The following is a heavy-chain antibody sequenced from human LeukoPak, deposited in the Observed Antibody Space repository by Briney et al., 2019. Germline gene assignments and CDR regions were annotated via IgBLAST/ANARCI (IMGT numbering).Heavy chain of an antibody. CDR3: ARDLRGNRDC. V-gene: IGHV3-74*01. CDR2: INPDGSTT. CDR1: GFSFSTYW. J-gene: IGHJ4*02. Sequence: GESLKISCAASGFSFSTYWVHWVRQAPGKGLVWVSRINPDGSTTDYADSVKGRFTISRDNAKNTLYLQMNSLRAEDTAVYFCARDLRGNRDCWGQGTLVTVSS. D-gene: IGHD4-23*01.